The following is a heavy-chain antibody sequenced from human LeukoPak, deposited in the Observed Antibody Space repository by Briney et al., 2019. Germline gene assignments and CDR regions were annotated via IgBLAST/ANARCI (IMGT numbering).Heavy chain of an antibody. D-gene: IGHD3-10*01. CDR1: GFTFSSYS. CDR2: ISYDGSSK. Sequence: GGSLRLSCAASGFTFSSYSMNWVRQAPGKGLEWVAVISYDGSSKYYADSVKGRFTISRDNSKNTLYLQMDSLRAEDTAVYYCAREPYGSGSYFDYWGQGTLVTVSS. J-gene: IGHJ4*02. CDR3: AREPYGSGSYFDY. V-gene: IGHV3-30*03.